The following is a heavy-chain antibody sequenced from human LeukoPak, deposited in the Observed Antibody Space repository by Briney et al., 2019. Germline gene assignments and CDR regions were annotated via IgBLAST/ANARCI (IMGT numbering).Heavy chain of an antibody. CDR3: AREVNFGDTANDAFDI. CDR1: GGPFSAY. CDR2: INQSGST. J-gene: IGHJ3*02. D-gene: IGHD5-18*01. Sequence: SETLSLTCAVSGGPFSAYWSWIRQPPGKGLEWIGEINQSGSTNYNPSLKSRVIISVDRSKNQFSLKLSSVTAADTAVYYCAREVNFGDTANDAFDIWGQGTMVTVSS. V-gene: IGHV4-34*01.